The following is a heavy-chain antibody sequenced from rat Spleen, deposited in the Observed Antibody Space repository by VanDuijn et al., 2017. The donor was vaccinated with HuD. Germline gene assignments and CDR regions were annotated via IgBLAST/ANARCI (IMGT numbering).Heavy chain of an antibody. CDR3: TRDSDIPTYFFDY. Sequence: EVHLVESGGGLVQPGRSLKLSCAASGFTFTNYDMAWVRQAPTKGLEWVASISYDGTRTFYRDSVKGRFTISRDNAKSTLYLQMDSLTSEDTATYYCTRDSDIPTYFFDYWGQGVMVTVSS. CDR1: GFTFTNYD. V-gene: IGHV5S23*01. J-gene: IGHJ2*01. CDR2: ISYDGTRT. D-gene: IGHD2-1*01.